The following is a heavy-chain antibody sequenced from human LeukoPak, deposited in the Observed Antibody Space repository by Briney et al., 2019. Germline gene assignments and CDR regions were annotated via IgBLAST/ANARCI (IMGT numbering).Heavy chain of an antibody. CDR3: ARESLGADHPSNCFYP. V-gene: IGHV4-34*01. CDR1: GGSFSGYY. CDR2: INHSGST. J-gene: IGHJ5*02. D-gene: IGHD1-26*01. Sequence: SEALSLTCAVYGGSFSGYYWSWIRQPPGKGLEWIGEINHSGSTNYNPSLKSRVTISVDTSKNQFSLKLSSETAADTAVYYCARESLGADHPSNCFYPGGQGTVVSVSS.